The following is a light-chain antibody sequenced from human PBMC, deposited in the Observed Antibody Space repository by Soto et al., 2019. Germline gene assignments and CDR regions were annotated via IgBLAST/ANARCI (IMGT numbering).Light chain of an antibody. V-gene: IGKV1-33*01. J-gene: IGKJ1*01. Sequence: DIKISQTHSRLTACMGDGVTITSRASQSISSWLAWYQQKPGKTPKLLIYDASNLETGVPSRFSGSGSGTDFTFTISSLLPEDMATYYCQQYDNLPRTFGQGTKVDIK. CDR3: QQYDNLPRT. CDR2: DAS. CDR1: QSISSW.